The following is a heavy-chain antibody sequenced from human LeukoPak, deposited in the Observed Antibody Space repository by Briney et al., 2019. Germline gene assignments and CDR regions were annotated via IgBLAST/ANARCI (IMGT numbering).Heavy chain of an antibody. Sequence: PSETLSLTCTVSGGSISSYYWSWIRQPPGKGLEWIGYIYYSGSTNYNPSLKSRVTISVDTSKNQFSLKLSSVTAADTAVYYCARQRRLVIDYWGQGTLVTVSS. CDR2: IYYSGST. J-gene: IGHJ4*02. CDR3: ARQRRLVIDY. V-gene: IGHV4-59*08. CDR1: GGSISSYY. D-gene: IGHD3-9*01.